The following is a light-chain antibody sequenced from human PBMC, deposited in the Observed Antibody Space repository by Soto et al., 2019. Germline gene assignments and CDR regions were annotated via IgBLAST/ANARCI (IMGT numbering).Light chain of an antibody. CDR1: QNIMNW. CDR3: QQYHSYSWT. CDR2: KAS. V-gene: IGKV1-5*03. Sequence: DIQMTQSPSALSASVGDRVTITCRTSQNIMNWLAWYQQKPGKAPKLLIYKASTFETGVPSRCSGSGSGTEFTLAISSVQPDDFATYYCQQYHSYSWTFGQGTKVDIK. J-gene: IGKJ1*01.